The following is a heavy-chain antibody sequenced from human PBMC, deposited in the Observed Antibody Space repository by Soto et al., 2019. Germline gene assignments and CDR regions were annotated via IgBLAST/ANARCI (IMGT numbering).Heavy chain of an antibody. D-gene: IGHD3-10*01. CDR1: GFTLGSHS. J-gene: IGHJ4*02. CDR2: ISFDGSNK. Sequence: QVQLEESGGGVVQPGKSLTLSCEASGFTLGSHSMHWVRQAPGMGLEWVAVISFDGSNKYYSDSVKGRFTISRDNSKNTLYLRMNSLRSEDTAVYFCARRSISMVRGPNFDCWGQGAQVTVSS. CDR3: ARRSISMVRGPNFDC. V-gene: IGHV3-30*04.